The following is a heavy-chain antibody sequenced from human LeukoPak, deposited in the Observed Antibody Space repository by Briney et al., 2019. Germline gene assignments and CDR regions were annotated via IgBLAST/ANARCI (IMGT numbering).Heavy chain of an antibody. CDR2: MNPNSGNT. CDR1: GYTFTSYD. Sequence: ASVKVSCKASGYTFTSYDINWVRQATGQGLEWMGWMNPNSGNTGYAQKFQGRVTMTRNTSISTAYMELSSLRSEDTAVYYCARGAQIVGARDLDYWGQGTLVTVSS. CDR3: ARGAQIVGARDLDY. V-gene: IGHV1-8*01. D-gene: IGHD1-26*01. J-gene: IGHJ4*02.